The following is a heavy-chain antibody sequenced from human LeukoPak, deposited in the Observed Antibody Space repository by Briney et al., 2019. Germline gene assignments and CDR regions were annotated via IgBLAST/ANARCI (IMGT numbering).Heavy chain of an antibody. J-gene: IGHJ5*02. D-gene: IGHD1-1*01. V-gene: IGHV4-34*01. CDR2: INHSGST. CDR1: GGSFSGYY. CDR3: AKGADWRFDP. Sequence: SETLSLTCAVYGGSFSGYYWSWIRQPPGKGLEWIGEINHSGSTNYNPSLKSRVTISVDTSKNQFSLNLSSVTAADTAVYYCAKGADWRFDPWGQGTLVTVSS.